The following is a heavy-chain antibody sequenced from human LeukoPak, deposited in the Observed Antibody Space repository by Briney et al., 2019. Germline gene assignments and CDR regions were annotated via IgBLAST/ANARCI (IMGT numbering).Heavy chain of an antibody. V-gene: IGHV3-74*01. CDR3: ARDYYDSSGYYSFDY. CDR1: GFTFSSYW. J-gene: IGHJ4*02. CDR2: INTDGSST. Sequence: GGSLRLSCAVSGFTFSSYWMHWVRQAPGKGLVWVSRINTDGSSTSYADSVKGRFTISRDNVKNTLYLQMNSLRAEDTAVYYCARDYYDSSGYYSFDYWGREPWSPSPQ. D-gene: IGHD3-22*01.